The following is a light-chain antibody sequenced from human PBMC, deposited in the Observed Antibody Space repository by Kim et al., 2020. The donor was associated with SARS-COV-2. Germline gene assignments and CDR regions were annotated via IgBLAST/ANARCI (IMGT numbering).Light chain of an antibody. CDR3: QQYDNVPLT. J-gene: IGKJ4*01. Sequence: DIQMTQSPSSLSASVGGRVTITCQASQDISTDLNWYQQKPGKAPNLLILDASRLETGVPSRFRGSGSGTHFSFTISSLQPEDIGTYYCQQYDNVPLTFGGETKVEIK. CDR2: DAS. CDR1: QDISTD. V-gene: IGKV1-33*01.